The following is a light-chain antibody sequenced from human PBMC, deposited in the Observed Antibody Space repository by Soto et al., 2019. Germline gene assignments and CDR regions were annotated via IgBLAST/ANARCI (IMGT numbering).Light chain of an antibody. CDR1: QYITIY. Sequence: EIVLTQSPATLSLSPGERATLSCRASQYITIYLAWYQQKPGQAPRLLTYDASNRATGIPARFSGSGSGTDFTLTISSLEPDDFAVYYCQQRADWPITFGQGTRLEIK. CDR3: QQRADWPIT. J-gene: IGKJ5*01. V-gene: IGKV3-11*01. CDR2: DAS.